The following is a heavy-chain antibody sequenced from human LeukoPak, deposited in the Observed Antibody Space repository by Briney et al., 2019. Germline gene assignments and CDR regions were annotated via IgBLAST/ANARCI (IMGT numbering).Heavy chain of an antibody. CDR1: GFTFNTCA. J-gene: IGHJ4*02. V-gene: IGHV3-23*01. CDR3: AKGVFGVNRAFDY. Sequence: GGSLRLSCEASGFTFNTCAMSWVRQAPGKGLEWVSAISESGSGTNYADSVKGRFTISRDNSKNTLYLQMNSLGVDDTALYYCAKGVFGVNRAFDYWGQGTLITVSS. CDR2: ISESGSGT. D-gene: IGHD3-3*01.